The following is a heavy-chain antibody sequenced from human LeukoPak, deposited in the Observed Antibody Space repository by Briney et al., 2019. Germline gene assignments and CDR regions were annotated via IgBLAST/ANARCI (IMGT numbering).Heavy chain of an antibody. CDR1: GFTFDDYA. CDR2: ISWNSGSI. Sequence: GGSLRLSCAASGFTFDDYAMHWVRRAPGKGLECVSGISWNSGSIGYADSVKGRFTISRDSAKNSLYLQMNSLRAEDTALYYCAKDRSDGDSGSYDAFDIWGQGTMVTVSS. D-gene: IGHD1-26*01. CDR3: AKDRSDGDSGSYDAFDI. V-gene: IGHV3-9*01. J-gene: IGHJ3*02.